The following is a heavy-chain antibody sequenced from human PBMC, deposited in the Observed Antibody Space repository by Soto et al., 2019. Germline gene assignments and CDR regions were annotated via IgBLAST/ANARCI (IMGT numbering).Heavy chain of an antibody. V-gene: IGHV3-21*01. Sequence: EVQLVESGGGLVKPGGSLRLSCAASGFTFSSYSMNWVRQAPGKGLEWVSSISSSSSYIYYADSVKGRFTISRDNAKNSLYLQMNSLRAEDTAVYYCASSYGDYTSWFDPWGQGTLVTVSS. CDR3: ASSYGDYTSWFDP. CDR1: GFTFSSYS. J-gene: IGHJ5*02. D-gene: IGHD4-17*01. CDR2: ISSSSSYI.